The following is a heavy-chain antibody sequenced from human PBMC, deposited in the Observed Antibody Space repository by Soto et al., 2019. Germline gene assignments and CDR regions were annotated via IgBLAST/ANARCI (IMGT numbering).Heavy chain of an antibody. CDR1: GFTFSGHA. CDR3: ARATGGLYYFDH. V-gene: IGHV3-64*04. Sequence: PGGSLRLSCSASGFTFSGHAMHWLRQGPVTGLQYVSGIGSNGGSTYSADSVKGRFTISRDNAQNLVYLQMDSLGAEDTAVYYCARATGGLYYFDHWGQGTQVTVS. J-gene: IGHJ4*02. D-gene: IGHD4-17*01. CDR2: IGSNGGST.